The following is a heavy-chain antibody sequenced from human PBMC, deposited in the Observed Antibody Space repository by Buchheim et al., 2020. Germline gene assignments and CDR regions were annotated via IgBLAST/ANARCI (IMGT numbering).Heavy chain of an antibody. CDR3: TRDSSIDVAFAY. CDR2: IFYGGST. Sequence: VQLQESGPGLVEASETLSLTCTVSGDSVSPYYWNWVRQSPGKGLEWIGNIFYGGSTTYNPSLKSPVTMSVDTSKNQFSLKLMSVTAADTAVYYCTRDSSIDVAFAYWGRGTL. V-gene: IGHV4-59*02. D-gene: IGHD2-2*01. CDR1: GDSVSPYY. J-gene: IGHJ4*01.